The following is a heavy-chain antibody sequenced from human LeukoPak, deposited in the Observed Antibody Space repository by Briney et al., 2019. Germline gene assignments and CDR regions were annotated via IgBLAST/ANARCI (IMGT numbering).Heavy chain of an antibody. Sequence: SETLSLTCTVSGGSISSYYWSWIRQPPGKGLEWNGYIYYSGCTNYNPSLKSRVTISVDTSKNQFSLKLSSVTAADTAVYYCARDHPGIAAAAAPWGPRNLVTVSS. D-gene: IGHD6-13*01. CDR1: GGSISSYY. J-gene: IGHJ4*02. CDR3: ARDHPGIAAAAAP. CDR2: IYYSGCT. V-gene: IGHV4-59*01.